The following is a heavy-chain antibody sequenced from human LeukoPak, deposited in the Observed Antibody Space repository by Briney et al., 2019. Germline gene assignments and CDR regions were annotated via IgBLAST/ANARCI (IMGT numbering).Heavy chain of an antibody. V-gene: IGHV3-11*04. Sequence: GGSLRLSCAASGFTFSDYYMSWFRQAPGKGLEWVSYISDSGSAISYADSVKGRFTISRDNAKNSLYLQMNSLRVEDTAVHYCARGPRYNWNSNYFPFDYWGQGTLVTVSS. J-gene: IGHJ4*02. CDR2: ISDSGSAI. CDR1: GFTFSDYY. D-gene: IGHD1-7*01. CDR3: ARGPRYNWNSNYFPFDY.